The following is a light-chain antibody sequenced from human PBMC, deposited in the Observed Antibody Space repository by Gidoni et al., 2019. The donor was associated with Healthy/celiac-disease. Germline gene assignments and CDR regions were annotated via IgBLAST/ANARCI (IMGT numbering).Light chain of an antibody. V-gene: IGKV1-33*01. CDR3: QQYDNLPPLT. CDR1: QDISNY. J-gene: IGKJ4*01. Sequence: IPMTQSPSSLSASVGDRVTITCQASQDISNYLNWYQQKPGKAPKLLIYDASNLETGVPSRFSGSGSGTDFTFNISSRQPEDIATYYCQQYDNLPPLTFGGGTKVEIK. CDR2: DAS.